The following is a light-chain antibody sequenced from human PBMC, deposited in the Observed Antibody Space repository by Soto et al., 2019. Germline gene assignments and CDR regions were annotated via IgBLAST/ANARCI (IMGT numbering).Light chain of an antibody. Sequence: ALTQPPSASGSPGQSVTISCTGTSSDVGGYNYVSWYQQHPGKAPKLMIYEVSKRPSGVPDRFSGSKSGNTASLTVSGLQAEDEADYYCSSYAGSRYVFGTGTKVTVL. V-gene: IGLV2-8*01. CDR3: SSYAGSRYV. CDR2: EVS. CDR1: SSDVGGYNY. J-gene: IGLJ1*01.